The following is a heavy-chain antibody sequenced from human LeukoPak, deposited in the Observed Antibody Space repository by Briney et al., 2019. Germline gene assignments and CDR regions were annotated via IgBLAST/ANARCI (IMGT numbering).Heavy chain of an antibody. J-gene: IGHJ6*02. CDR3: ARASGSGSGTYYYYGMDV. V-gene: IGHV3-48*02. CDR2: ISSSGTTI. CDR1: GFTFSSYI. D-gene: IGHD3-10*01. Sequence: GGSLRLSCAASGFTFSSYIMNWVRQAPGKGLDWVSYISSSGTTIYYADSVKGRFNSSRDNAKNSLYLQMNSLRDEDTAVYYCARASGSGSGTYYYYGMDVWGQGTTVTVSS.